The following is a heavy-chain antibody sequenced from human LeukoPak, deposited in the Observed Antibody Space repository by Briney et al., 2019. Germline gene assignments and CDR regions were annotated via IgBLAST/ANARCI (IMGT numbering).Heavy chain of an antibody. V-gene: IGHV1-46*01. CDR3: ARDLRDCSGGSCYSGRDY. CDR2: INPSGGST. CDR1: GYTFTGYH. J-gene: IGHJ4*02. D-gene: IGHD2-15*01. Sequence: ASVKVSCKASGYTFTGYHMHWVRQAPGQGLEWMGIINPSGGSTSYAQKFQGRVTMTRDTSTSTVYMGLSSLRSEDTAVYYCARDLRDCSGGSCYSGRDYWGQGTLVTVSS.